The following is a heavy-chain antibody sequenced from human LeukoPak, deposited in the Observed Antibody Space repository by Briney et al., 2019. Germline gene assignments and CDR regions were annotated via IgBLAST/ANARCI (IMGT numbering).Heavy chain of an antibody. Sequence: GGSLRLSCAASGFTFSSYAMTWVRQAPGKGLEWVSGISASGGSTYYADSVKGRFTISRDNSKNTLYLQMNSLRAEDTAVYYCATTISGSRTGFDYWGQGTLVTVSS. D-gene: IGHD1-26*01. CDR2: ISASGGST. V-gene: IGHV3-23*01. CDR1: GFTFSSYA. J-gene: IGHJ4*02. CDR3: ATTISGSRTGFDY.